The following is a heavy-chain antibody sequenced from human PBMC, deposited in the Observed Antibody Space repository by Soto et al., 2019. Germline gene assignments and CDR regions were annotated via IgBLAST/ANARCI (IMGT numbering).Heavy chain of an antibody. D-gene: IGHD3-10*01. J-gene: IGHJ6*04. CDR3: ARVMGQGADTIRNYYYGMAV. CDR1: GGTFSSYA. Sequence: GASVKVSCKASGGTFSSYAISWVRQAPGQGLEWMGGIIPIFGTANYAQKFQGRVTITADESTSTAYMELSSLRSEDTAVYYCARVMGQGADTIRNYYYGMAVWGKGPTVTVPP. V-gene: IGHV1-69*13. CDR2: IIPIFGTA.